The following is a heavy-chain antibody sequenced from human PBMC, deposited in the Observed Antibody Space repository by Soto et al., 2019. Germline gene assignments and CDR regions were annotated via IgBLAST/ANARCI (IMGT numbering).Heavy chain of an antibody. V-gene: IGHV1-8*01. CDR3: ARATGLRPPFYYYYYGMDV. CDR2: MNPNSGNT. J-gene: IGHJ6*02. Sequence: GASVKVSCKASGYTFTSYDINWVRQATGQGLEWMGWMNPNSGNTGYAQKFQGRVTMTRNTSISTAYMELSSLRSEDTAVYYCARATGLRPPFYYYYYGMDVWGQGTTVTVSS. D-gene: IGHD5-12*01. CDR1: GYTFTSYD.